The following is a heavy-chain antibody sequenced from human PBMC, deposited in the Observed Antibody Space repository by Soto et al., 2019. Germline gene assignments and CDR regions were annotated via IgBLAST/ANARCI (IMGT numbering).Heavy chain of an antibody. CDR1: GGSISSGGYY. J-gene: IGHJ5*02. CDR3: AGSVFP. CDR2: IYYSGST. Sequence: QVQLQESGPGLVKPSQTLSLTCTVSGGSISSGGYYWTRLRQHPGQGLEGIGYIYYSGSTYYTPSVTGRVTISVDPSKNHVSLKLSSVTAADTAVYYGAGSVFPWGQGTLVTVSS. V-gene: IGHV4-31*03.